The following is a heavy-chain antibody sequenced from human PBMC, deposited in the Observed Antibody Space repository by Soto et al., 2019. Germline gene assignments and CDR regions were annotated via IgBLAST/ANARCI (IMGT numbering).Heavy chain of an antibody. V-gene: IGHV1-69*06. Sequence: ASAKVSCKASGGTFSSYAISWVRQAPGQGLEWMGGIIPIFGTANYAQKFQGRVTITADKSTSTAYMELSSLRSEDTAVYYCASFLYSSGWYGRGYYFDYWGQGTLVTVSS. J-gene: IGHJ4*02. CDR3: ASFLYSSGWYGRGYYFDY. CDR1: GGTFSSYA. D-gene: IGHD6-19*01. CDR2: IIPIFGTA.